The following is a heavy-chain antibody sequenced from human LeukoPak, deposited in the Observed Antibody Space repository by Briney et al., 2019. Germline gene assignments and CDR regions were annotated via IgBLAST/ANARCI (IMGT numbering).Heavy chain of an antibody. V-gene: IGHV3-74*01. D-gene: IGHD4-17*01. CDR3: ARAGYGDLDDAFDI. CDR2: INSDGSIT. Sequence: PGGSLRLSCAASGFTISSYWIHWVRQAPGKGLVWVSRINSDGSITSYADSVKARFTISRDNAKNTLYVQMNSLRAEDTAVYYCARAGYGDLDDAFDIWGQGTMVTVSS. J-gene: IGHJ3*02. CDR1: GFTISSYW.